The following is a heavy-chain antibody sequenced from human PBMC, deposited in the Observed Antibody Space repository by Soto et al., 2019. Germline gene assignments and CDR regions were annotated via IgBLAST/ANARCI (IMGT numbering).Heavy chain of an antibody. Sequence: AASVKVSCKASGDTFTTYDINWVRQATGHGLEWMGWINPNSGNIGYAQRFQGRVTMTRDTAIRTAYMEVSSLRSDDTAVYYCARGRASGSCYLLDYWGQGTLVTVSS. CDR3: ARGRASGSCYLLDY. D-gene: IGHD3-10*01. V-gene: IGHV1-8*01. J-gene: IGHJ4*02. CDR2: INPNSGNI. CDR1: GDTFTTYD.